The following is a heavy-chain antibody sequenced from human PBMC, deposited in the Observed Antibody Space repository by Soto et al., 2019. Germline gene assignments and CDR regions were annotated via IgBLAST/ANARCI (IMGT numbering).Heavy chain of an antibody. J-gene: IGHJ4*02. Sequence: ASVKVSCQASGYTFTSYGIIWVRQAPGQGLEGMGWISAYNGNTNYAQKLQGRVTMTTDTSTSTAYMELRSLSSDDTAVYYCARGPSITIVGATIGSEYWGQGTLATVSS. V-gene: IGHV1-18*01. CDR1: GYTFTSYG. CDR2: ISAYNGNT. CDR3: ARGPSITIVGATIGSEY. D-gene: IGHD1-26*01.